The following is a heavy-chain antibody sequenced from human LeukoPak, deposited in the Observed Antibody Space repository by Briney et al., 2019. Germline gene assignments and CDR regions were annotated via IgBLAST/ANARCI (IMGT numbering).Heavy chain of an antibody. Sequence: PSATLYLTCTVSGGSFSSYYWSWIRQPAGQGLEWIGRIYTSGSTNYNPSLKSRVTMSVETSKNQCSLKLSSVTAADTAVYYCARHDSYGWYYFDYWGQGTLVTVSS. J-gene: IGHJ4*02. CDR2: IYTSGST. V-gene: IGHV4-4*07. CDR1: GGSFSSYY. D-gene: IGHD5-18*01. CDR3: ARHDSYGWYYFDY.